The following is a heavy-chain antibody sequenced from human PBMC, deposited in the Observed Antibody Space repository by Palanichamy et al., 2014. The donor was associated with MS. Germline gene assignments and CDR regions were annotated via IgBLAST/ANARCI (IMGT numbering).Heavy chain of an antibody. CDR1: SDSISNFY. CDR2: VSHSGST. D-gene: IGHD4-17*01. Sequence: QVQLQESGPRLVKPSETLSLTCSVSSDSISNFYWSWIRQPPGKLLEWIGYVSHSGSTKYNPALKSRLTISLDTPRSQFSLKLNSVTAADTAMYYCARVGDYGDPRFDYWSQGTLVTVSS. CDR3: ARVGDYGDPRFDY. V-gene: IGHV4-59*01. J-gene: IGHJ4*02.